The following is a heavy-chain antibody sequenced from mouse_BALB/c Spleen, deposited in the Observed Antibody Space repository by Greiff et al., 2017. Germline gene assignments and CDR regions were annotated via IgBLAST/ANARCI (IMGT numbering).Heavy chain of an antibody. CDR2: INPSNGGT. J-gene: IGHJ3*01. Sequence: QVQLKQPGAELVKPGASVKLSCKASGYTFTSYYMYWVKQRPGQGLEWMGGINPSNGGTNFNEKFKSKATLTVDKSSSTAYMQLSSLTSEDSAVYYCTGLRLAYWGQGTLVTVSA. CDR1: GYTFTSYY. D-gene: IGHD1-2*01. V-gene: IGHV1S81*02. CDR3: TGLRLAY.